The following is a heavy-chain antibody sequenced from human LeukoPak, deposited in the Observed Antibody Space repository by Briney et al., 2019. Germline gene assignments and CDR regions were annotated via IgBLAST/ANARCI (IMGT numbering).Heavy chain of an antibody. Sequence: PSETLSLTCTVSGGSISSYYWSWIRQPPGKGLEWIGYIYYSGSTNYNPSLKSRVTISVDTSKNQFSLKLSSVTAADTAVYYCARDKRDSSGYSNDAFDIWGQGTMVTVSS. J-gene: IGHJ3*02. D-gene: IGHD3-22*01. CDR2: IYYSGST. CDR3: ARDKRDSSGYSNDAFDI. V-gene: IGHV4-59*01. CDR1: GGSISSYY.